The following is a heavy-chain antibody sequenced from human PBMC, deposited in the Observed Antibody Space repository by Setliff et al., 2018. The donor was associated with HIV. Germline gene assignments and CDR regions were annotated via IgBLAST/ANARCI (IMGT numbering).Heavy chain of an antibody. V-gene: IGHV3-21*01. D-gene: IGHD3-22*01. CDR1: GFTFSSYS. J-gene: IGHJ4*02. Sequence: GGSLRLSCAASGFTFSSYSMNWVRQAPGKGLEWVSSISSSSSYIYYADSVKGRFTISRDNAKNSLYLQRDSLRAEDTAVYYCARGAPTMLIVVVNLDYWGQGTLVTVSS. CDR2: ISSSSSYI. CDR3: ARGAPTMLIVVVNLDY.